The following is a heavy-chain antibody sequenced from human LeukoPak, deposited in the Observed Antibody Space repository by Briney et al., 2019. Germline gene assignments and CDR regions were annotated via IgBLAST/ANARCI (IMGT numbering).Heavy chain of an antibody. CDR1: GFTFSSYS. CDR3: ARGAADYDFWSGSMDWFDP. CDR2: ISSSSSTI. V-gene: IGHV3-48*01. D-gene: IGHD3-3*01. Sequence: TGGSLRLSCAASGFTFSSYSMNWVRQAPGKGLEWVSYISSSSSTIYYADSVKGRFTISRDNAKNSLYLQMNSLRAEDTAVYYCARGAADYDFWSGSMDWFDPWGQGTLVTVSS. J-gene: IGHJ5*02.